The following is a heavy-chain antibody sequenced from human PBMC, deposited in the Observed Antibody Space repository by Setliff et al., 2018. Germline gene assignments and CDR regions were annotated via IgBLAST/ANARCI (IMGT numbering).Heavy chain of an antibody. CDR3: ARFGGSCSSSSCYASDL. Sequence: ASVKVSCKASGYTFSSYGISWARQAPGQGLEWMGWISAYNGNTNYAQKFQGRVTMTTDTSTGTGYMELRSLRSDDTAVYFCARFGGSCSSSSCYASDLWGQGTMVTVSS. V-gene: IGHV1-18*01. CDR1: GYTFSSYG. CDR2: ISAYNGNT. J-gene: IGHJ3*01. D-gene: IGHD2-2*01.